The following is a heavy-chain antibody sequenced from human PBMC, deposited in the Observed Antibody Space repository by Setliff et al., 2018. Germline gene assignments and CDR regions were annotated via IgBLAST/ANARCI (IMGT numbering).Heavy chain of an antibody. CDR2: IFYSGST. Sequence: ETLSLTCSVSGGSISGYYWSWIRQPAGKGLEWIGYIFYSGSTNYNPSLKSRVTISVDTSKNQFSLNLSSVTAADTAVYYCARVLNWFDPWGQGTLVTSPQ. CDR1: GGSISGYY. CDR3: ARVLNWFDP. D-gene: IGHD1-26*01. J-gene: IGHJ5*02. V-gene: IGHV4-59*12.